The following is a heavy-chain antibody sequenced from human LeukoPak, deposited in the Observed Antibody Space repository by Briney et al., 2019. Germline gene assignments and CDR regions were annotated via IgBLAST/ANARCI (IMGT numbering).Heavy chain of an antibody. D-gene: IGHD4-17*01. CDR1: GYTFTSYA. CDR2: ISGDIATT. V-gene: IGHV1-18*04. Sequence: GASVNLSCTASGYTFTSYAISWVRQAPGQGLEWMGCISGDIATTNYAQKLQGRVTMTTDTSTSTAYMELRSLRSDDTALYYCARGDDYGDYLSAFDIWGQGTMVTVSS. CDR3: ARGDDYGDYLSAFDI. J-gene: IGHJ3*02.